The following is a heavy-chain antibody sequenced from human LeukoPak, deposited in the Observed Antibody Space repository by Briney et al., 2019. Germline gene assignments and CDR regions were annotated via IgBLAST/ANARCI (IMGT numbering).Heavy chain of an antibody. CDR3: ASGIAVAGYYYYYYGMDV. J-gene: IGHJ6*02. Sequence: GGSLRLSCAASGFTFSSYAMHWVRQAPGKGLEWVAVISYDGSNKYYADSVKGRFTISRDNSKNTLYLQMNSLRAEDTAVYYCASGIAVAGYYYYYYGMDVWGQGTTVTVSS. V-gene: IGHV3-30-3*01. D-gene: IGHD6-19*01. CDR1: GFTFSSYA. CDR2: ISYDGSNK.